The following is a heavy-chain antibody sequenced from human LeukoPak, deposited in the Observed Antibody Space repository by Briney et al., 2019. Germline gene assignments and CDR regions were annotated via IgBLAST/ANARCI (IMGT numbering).Heavy chain of an antibody. D-gene: IGHD3-22*01. CDR2: ISSSSSYI. Sequence: KPGGSLRLSCAASGFTFSSYSMNWVRQAPGKGLEWVSSISSSSSYIYYADSVKGRFTISRDNSKNTLYLQMNSLRAEDTAVYYCAKYPLYYDSSGYYYPYYFDYWGQGTLVTVSS. V-gene: IGHV3-21*04. CDR3: AKYPLYYDSSGYYYPYYFDY. J-gene: IGHJ4*02. CDR1: GFTFSSYS.